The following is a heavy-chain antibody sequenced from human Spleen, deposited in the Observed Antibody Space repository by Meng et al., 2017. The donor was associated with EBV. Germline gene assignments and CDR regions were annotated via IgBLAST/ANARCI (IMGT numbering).Heavy chain of an antibody. CDR1: GDSISSDKW. J-gene: IGHJ4*02. CDR2: IYHSGST. D-gene: IGHD2-2*01. Sequence: QGRLQGSGPGLVKPSGTLSLTCVVSGDSISSDKWWSWVRQPPGKGLEWIGEIYHSGSTNYNPSLTSRVTILVDKSENQFSLKLSSVTAADTAVYYCASRYCPTTSCRQDWGQGTLVTVSS. V-gene: IGHV4-4*02. CDR3: ASRYCPTTSCRQD.